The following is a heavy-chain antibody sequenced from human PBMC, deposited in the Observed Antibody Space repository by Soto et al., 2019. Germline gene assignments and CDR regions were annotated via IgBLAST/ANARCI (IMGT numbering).Heavy chain of an antibody. Sequence: GESLKISCKGSGYSFTSYWISWVRQMPGKGPEWMGRIDPSDSYTNYSPSFQGHVTISADKSISTAYLQWSSLKASDTAMYYCASVGYSSSWEGWFDPWGQGTLVTVSS. CDR2: IDPSDSYT. CDR1: GYSFTSYW. CDR3: ASVGYSSSWEGWFDP. D-gene: IGHD6-6*01. V-gene: IGHV5-10-1*01. J-gene: IGHJ5*02.